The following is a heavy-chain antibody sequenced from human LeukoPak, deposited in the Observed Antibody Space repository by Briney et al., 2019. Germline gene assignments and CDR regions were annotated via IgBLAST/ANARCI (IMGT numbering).Heavy chain of an antibody. Sequence: GGSLRLSCAASGFAFSSYVLHWVRRAPGKGPEWVSAIGTGGDTYYADSVMGRFTISRDNSKNTLYLQMNSLRAEDTAVYYCARFRLQPKYYYYGMDVWGQGTTVTVSS. CDR1: GFAFSSYV. CDR2: IGTGGDT. CDR3: ARFRLQPKYYYYGMDV. D-gene: IGHD5-24*01. J-gene: IGHJ6*02. V-gene: IGHV3-47*02.